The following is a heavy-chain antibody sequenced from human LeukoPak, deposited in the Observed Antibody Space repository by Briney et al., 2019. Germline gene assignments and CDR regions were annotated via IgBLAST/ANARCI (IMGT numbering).Heavy chain of an antibody. D-gene: IGHD2-8*02. CDR2: IKGDGSDK. Sequence: GGSLRLSCVVSGFDFSSYWMSWVRQAPGKGLEWVANIKGDGSDKYYVDSVEGRFTISRDNAKNSLYLQMNTLRAEDTAVYYCMGDPGGFWGQGTLVTVPS. J-gene: IGHJ4*02. CDR3: MGDPGGF. V-gene: IGHV3-7*04. CDR1: GFDFSSYW.